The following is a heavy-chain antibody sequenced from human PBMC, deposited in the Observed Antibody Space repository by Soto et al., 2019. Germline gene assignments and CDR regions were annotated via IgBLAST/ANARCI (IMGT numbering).Heavy chain of an antibody. D-gene: IGHD4-17*01. V-gene: IGHV3-23*01. CDR1: GFTFKNYA. Sequence: EVNLLESGGGVVQPGASLRISCVGSGFTFKNYAMTWVRQAPGKGLEWVSGTTGSGANKHYADSVRGRFTISRDNSKKTLYLEMKSLRVEDTAVYYCAKDGDFGEDGPAEYSEHWGQGTLVTVSS. J-gene: IGHJ1*01. CDR3: AKDGDFGEDGPAEYSEH. CDR2: TTGSGANK.